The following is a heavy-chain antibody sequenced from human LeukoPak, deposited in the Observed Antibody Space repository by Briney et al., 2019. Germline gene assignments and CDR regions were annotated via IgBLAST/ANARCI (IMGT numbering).Heavy chain of an antibody. V-gene: IGHV3-48*01. CDR3: ARGVVDTAMVFDY. CDR1: GFTFSSYS. J-gene: IGHJ4*02. CDR2: ISSSSSTI. Sequence: GGSLRLSCAASGFTFSSYSMNWVRQAPGKGLEWVSYISSSSSTIYYADSVKGRFTISRDNAKNSLYLQMNSLRAEDTAVYYCARGVVDTAMVFDYWGQGTLVTVSS. D-gene: IGHD5-18*01.